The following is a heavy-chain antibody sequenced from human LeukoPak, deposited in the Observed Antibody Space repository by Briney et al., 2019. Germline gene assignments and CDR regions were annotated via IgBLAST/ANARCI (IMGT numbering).Heavy chain of an antibody. CDR1: GGSFSGYY. CDR2: INHSGST. CDR3: AWTDHYYDSSGYY. Sequence: SETLSLTCAVYGGSFSGYYWSWIRQPPGKGLEWIGEINHSGSTNYNPSLKSRVTISVDTSKNQFSLKLSSVTAADTAVYYCAWTDHYYDSSGYYWGQGTLVTVSS. V-gene: IGHV4-34*01. D-gene: IGHD3-22*01. J-gene: IGHJ4*02.